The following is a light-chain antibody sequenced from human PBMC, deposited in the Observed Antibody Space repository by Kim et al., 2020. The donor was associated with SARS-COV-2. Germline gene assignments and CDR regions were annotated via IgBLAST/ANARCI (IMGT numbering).Light chain of an antibody. Sequence: ASVGDRVIITCQASQDISKSLNWYQQKPGKAPKLVINDASNLETGVPSRFSGSGSGTDFTFIISSLQPEDIATYYCQHYDDFPMFTFGQGTKLEI. CDR2: DAS. J-gene: IGKJ2*01. CDR1: QDISKS. CDR3: QHYDDFPMFT. V-gene: IGKV1-33*01.